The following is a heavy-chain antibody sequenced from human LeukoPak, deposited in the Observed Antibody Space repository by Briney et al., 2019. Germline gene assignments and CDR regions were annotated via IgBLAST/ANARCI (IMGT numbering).Heavy chain of an antibody. J-gene: IGHJ4*02. CDR3: ARDHEGLIDY. CDR1: GFTFDDYA. CDR2: INWNSDSI. V-gene: IGHV3-9*01. D-gene: IGHD3-16*01. Sequence: SGGSLRLSCAVSGFTFDDYAMHWVRQVPGKGLEWVSGINWNSDSIGYADSVKGRFTTSRDNAKNSLYLQMNSLRAEDTALYHCARDHEGLIDYWGQGTLVTVSS.